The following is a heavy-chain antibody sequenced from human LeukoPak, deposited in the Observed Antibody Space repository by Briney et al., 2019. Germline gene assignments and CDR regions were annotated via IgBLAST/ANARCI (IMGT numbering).Heavy chain of an antibody. CDR1: GGSISSYY. CDR3: ARVADTLGGAFDI. Sequence: PSETLSLTCTVSGGSISSYYWSWIRQPPGKGLEWIGYIYDSGSTNYNPSLKSRVTISVDTSKNQFSLKLSSVTAADTAVYYCARVADTLGGAFDIWGPGTMVTVSS. CDR2: IYDSGST. D-gene: IGHD3-16*01. V-gene: IGHV4-59*12. J-gene: IGHJ3*02.